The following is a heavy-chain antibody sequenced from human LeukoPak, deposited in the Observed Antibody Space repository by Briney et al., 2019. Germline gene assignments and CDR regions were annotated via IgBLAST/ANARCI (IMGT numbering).Heavy chain of an antibody. V-gene: IGHV3-21*01. CDR1: GYTFSSYS. Sequence: PGGSLRLSCLASGYTFSSYSINWVRQAPGKGLEWVSSISVRSNYIYYADSVRGRFRISRDDARDSLYLQMNSLRAEDTAVYYCLTLRRNSDISGFYYYYDFWGQGTLVTVSS. CDR2: ISVRSNYI. D-gene: IGHD3-22*01. CDR3: LTLRRNSDISGFYYYYDF. J-gene: IGHJ4*02.